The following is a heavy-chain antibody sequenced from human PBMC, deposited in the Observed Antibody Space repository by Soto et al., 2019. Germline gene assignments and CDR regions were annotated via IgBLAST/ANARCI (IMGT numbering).Heavy chain of an antibody. V-gene: IGHV3-11*01. CDR2: ISSSGSTI. CDR3: AREPISRNSGVDSSGWYYFDY. CDR1: GFTFSDYY. Sequence: GGSLRLSCAASGFTFSDYYMSWIRQAPGKGLEWVSYISSSGSTIYYADPVKGRFTISRDNAKNSLYLQMNSLRAEDTAVYYCAREPISRNSGVDSSGWYYFDYWGQGTLVTVSS. J-gene: IGHJ4*02. D-gene: IGHD6-19*01.